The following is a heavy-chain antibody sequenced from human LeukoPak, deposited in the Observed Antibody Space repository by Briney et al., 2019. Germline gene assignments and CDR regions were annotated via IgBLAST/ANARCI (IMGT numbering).Heavy chain of an antibody. V-gene: IGHV4-34*01. D-gene: IGHD6-13*01. CDR1: GGSFSGYY. Sequence: NSSETLSLTCAVYGGSFSGYYWSWIRQPPGKGLEWIGEINHSGSTNYNPSLKSRVTMSVDTSKNQVSLKLSSVTAADTAVYYCATRLGGYSSTIDYWGQGTLVTVSS. CDR2: INHSGST. CDR3: ATRLGGYSSTIDY. J-gene: IGHJ4*02.